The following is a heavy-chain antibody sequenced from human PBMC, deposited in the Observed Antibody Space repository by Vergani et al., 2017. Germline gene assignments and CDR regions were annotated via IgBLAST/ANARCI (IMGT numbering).Heavy chain of an antibody. CDR1: GFTFSSYA. CDR3: TSHDYGDYLVYYYYMDV. Sequence: EVQLLESGGGLVQPGGSLRLSCAASGFTFSSYAMSWVRQAPGKGLEWVSAISGSGGSTYYADSVKGRFTISRDNSKNTLYLQMNSLRAEDTAVYYCTSHDYGDYLVYYYYMDVWGKGTTVTVSS. CDR2: ISGSGGST. V-gene: IGHV3-23*01. J-gene: IGHJ6*03. D-gene: IGHD4-17*01.